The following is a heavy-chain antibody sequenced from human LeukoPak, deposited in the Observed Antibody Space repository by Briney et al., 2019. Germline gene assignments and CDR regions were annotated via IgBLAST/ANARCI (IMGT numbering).Heavy chain of an antibody. CDR1: GYTFTSFG. CDR3: ARDPVRYFDPHYYYYYYMDV. Sequence: ASVKVSCKASGYTFTSFGISWVRRAPGQGLEWMGWINADNGNTDYAQKFQGRVTMTTDTSTSTSYMQLRSLRSDDTAVYYCARDPVRYFDPHYYYYYYMDVWGKGTTVTISS. D-gene: IGHD3-9*01. J-gene: IGHJ6*03. CDR2: INADNGNT. V-gene: IGHV1-18*01.